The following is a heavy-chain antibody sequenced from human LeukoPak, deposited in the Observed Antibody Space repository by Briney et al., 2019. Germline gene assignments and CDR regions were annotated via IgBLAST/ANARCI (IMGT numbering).Heavy chain of an antibody. Sequence: SETLSLTCTVSGGPISSYYWSWIRQPPGEGLEWIGYVYDSESTNYNPSLKGRVAISLDTSKSQFSLRLTSVTAADSAVYFCARSPRLCSSTSCRYMDVWGKGTTVTVSS. CDR3: ARSPRLCSSTSCRYMDV. V-gene: IGHV4-59*01. CDR2: VYDSEST. CDR1: GGPISSYY. D-gene: IGHD2-2*01. J-gene: IGHJ6*03.